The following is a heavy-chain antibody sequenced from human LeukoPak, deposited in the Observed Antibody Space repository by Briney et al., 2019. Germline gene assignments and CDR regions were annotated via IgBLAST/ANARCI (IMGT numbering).Heavy chain of an antibody. V-gene: IGHV3-74*01. D-gene: IGHD6-19*01. Sequence: GGSLRLSCSASGFTFSNYAMHWARQAPGKGLVWVSRISTDGSNTIYADSVKGRFTISRDNAKSTLYPQMNSLRAEDTAVYYCLYGSGWYFDYWGQGTLVTVSS. CDR1: GFTFSNYA. CDR2: ISTDGSNT. CDR3: LYGSGWYFDY. J-gene: IGHJ4*02.